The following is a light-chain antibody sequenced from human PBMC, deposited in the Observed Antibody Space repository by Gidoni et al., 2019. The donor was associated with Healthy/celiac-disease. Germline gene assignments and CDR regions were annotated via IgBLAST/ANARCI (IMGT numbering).Light chain of an antibody. Sequence: EIVLTQSPATLSLSPGERATLSCRASQSVSSYLAWYQQKPGQAPRLLIYDASNRATGIPARFSGSGSGTDFTLTSSRLEPEDFAVYYCQQRSNWPPITFGQGTRLEMK. V-gene: IGKV3-11*01. J-gene: IGKJ5*01. CDR3: QQRSNWPPIT. CDR1: QSVSSY. CDR2: DAS.